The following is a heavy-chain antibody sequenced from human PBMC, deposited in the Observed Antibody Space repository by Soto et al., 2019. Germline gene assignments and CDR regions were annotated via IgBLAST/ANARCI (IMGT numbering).Heavy chain of an antibody. Sequence: RASVKVSCQASGDTFNGNYIHWVRQAPGQGLEWMGWISPNSGAAKYAQKFQARVTMTRDTSISTAYVEVTRLRSDDTAVDYCARHRKYYDASPPAFAKDAFDVWGPGTRVTVSS. V-gene: IGHV1-2*02. J-gene: IGHJ3*01. D-gene: IGHD3-22*01. CDR1: GDTFNGNY. CDR2: ISPNSGAA. CDR3: ARHRKYYDASPPAFAKDAFDV.